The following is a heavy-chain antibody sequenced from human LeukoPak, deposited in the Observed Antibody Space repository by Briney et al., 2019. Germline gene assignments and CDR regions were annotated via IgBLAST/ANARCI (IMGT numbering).Heavy chain of an antibody. CDR1: GGSISSYY. Sequence: SSETLSLTCTVSGGSISSYYWSWIRQPPGKGLEWIGYVYYSGSTNYNPSLKNRVTISVDTSKNQFSLRLSSVTAADTAVYYCARLPFPYSSSWSSFDYWGQGTLVTVSS. CDR3: ARLPFPYSSSWSSFDY. D-gene: IGHD6-13*01. V-gene: IGHV4-59*08. CDR2: VYYSGST. J-gene: IGHJ4*02.